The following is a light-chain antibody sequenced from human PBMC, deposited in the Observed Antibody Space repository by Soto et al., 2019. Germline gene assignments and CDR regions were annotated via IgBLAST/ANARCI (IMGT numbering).Light chain of an antibody. CDR2: GAS. Sequence: EIVLTQSPGTLSLSPGERATLSCRASQSVSSSYLAWYQQRPGQAPRLLIYGASNRATGIPDRFSGSGSGTDFTLTISRLEPEDSAVYYCQEYNYWHPITFGGGTKVDIK. J-gene: IGKJ4*01. V-gene: IGKV3D-20*02. CDR1: QSVSSSY. CDR3: QEYNYWHPIT.